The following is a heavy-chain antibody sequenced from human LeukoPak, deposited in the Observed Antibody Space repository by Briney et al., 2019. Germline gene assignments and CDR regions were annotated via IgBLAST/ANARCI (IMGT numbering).Heavy chain of an antibody. CDR3: ARDHDFWSGYPIYYMDV. Sequence: GGYLRLYCAASGFTVSSNYMSWVRQAPGKGLEWVSVIYSGGSTYYADSVKGRFTISRDNSKNTLYLQMNSLRAEDTAVYYCARDHDFWSGYPIYYMDVWGKGTTVTVSS. V-gene: IGHV3-66*02. CDR2: IYSGGST. J-gene: IGHJ6*03. D-gene: IGHD3-3*01. CDR1: GFTVSSNY.